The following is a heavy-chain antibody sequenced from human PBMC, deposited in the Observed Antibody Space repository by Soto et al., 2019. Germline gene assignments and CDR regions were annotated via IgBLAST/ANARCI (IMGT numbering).Heavy chain of an antibody. V-gene: IGHV1-2*04. CDR1: GYTFTGYY. D-gene: IGHD6-19*01. CDR3: ARGNSSGWDHRYYFDY. CDR2: INPNSGGT. Sequence: QVQLVQSGAEVKKPGASVKVSCKASGYTFTGYYMHWVRQAPGQGLEWMGWINPNSGGTNYAQKFQGWVTMTRDTSISTAYMELSRLRSDDTAVYYCARGNSSGWDHRYYFDYWGQGTLVTVSS. J-gene: IGHJ4*02.